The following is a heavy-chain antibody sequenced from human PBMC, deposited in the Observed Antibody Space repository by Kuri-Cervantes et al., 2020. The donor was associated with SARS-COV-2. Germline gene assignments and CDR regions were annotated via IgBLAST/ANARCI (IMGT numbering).Heavy chain of an antibody. CDR1: GFSLSTSGMC. CDR2: IDWDDDK. D-gene: IGHD6-19*01. CDR3: ARREIYRNDWYPFDY. V-gene: IGHV2-70*11. Sequence: SGPTLVKPTQTLTLTCTFSGFSLSTSGMCVSWIRQPPGKALEWLARIDWDDDKYYSTSLKTRLTISKDTSKNQVVLTMTNMDPVDTATYYCARREIYRNDWYPFDYWAQGLVVTVSS. J-gene: IGHJ4*02.